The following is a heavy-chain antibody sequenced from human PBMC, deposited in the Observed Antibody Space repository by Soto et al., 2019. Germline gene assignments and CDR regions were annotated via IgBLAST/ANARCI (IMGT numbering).Heavy chain of an antibody. Sequence: KPSETLSLTCAVYGGSFSGYYWSWIRQPPGKGLEWIGEINHSGSTNYNPSLKSRVTISVDTSKNQFSLKLSSVTAADTAVYYCARGDRIAAPYGMDVWGQGTTVTVSS. V-gene: IGHV4-34*01. CDR1: GGSFSGYY. CDR2: INHSGST. CDR3: ARGDRIAAPYGMDV. D-gene: IGHD6-13*01. J-gene: IGHJ6*02.